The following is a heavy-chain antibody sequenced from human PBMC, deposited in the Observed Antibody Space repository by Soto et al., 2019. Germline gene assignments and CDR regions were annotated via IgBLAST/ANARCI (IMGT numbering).Heavy chain of an antibody. CDR3: ARRSGYNLYYNYYGMDV. Sequence: SGTLSLTCXVSGGSISSSNYYWGWIRQPPGKGLEWIGSISYSGTTYYNPSLKSRVTISVDTSKNQFSLKLSSVTAADTAVYYFARRSGYNLYYNYYGMDVWGQGTTVTVSS. D-gene: IGHD3-22*01. CDR2: ISYSGTT. CDR1: GGSISSSNYY. J-gene: IGHJ6*02. V-gene: IGHV4-39*01.